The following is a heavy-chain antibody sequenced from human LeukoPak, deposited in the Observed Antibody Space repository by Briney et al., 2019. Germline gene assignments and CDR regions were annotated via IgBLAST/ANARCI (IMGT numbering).Heavy chain of an antibody. D-gene: IGHD3-10*01. CDR3: ARAPPGGSGAIYWFDP. J-gene: IGHJ5*02. Sequence: GGSLRLSCAASGFTVSSNYMSWVRQAPGKGLEWVSVIYSGGSTYYADSVKGRFTISRDNSKNTLYLQMNSLRAEDTAVYYCARAPPGGSGAIYWFDPWGQGTLVTVSS. V-gene: IGHV3-53*01. CDR2: IYSGGST. CDR1: GFTVSSNY.